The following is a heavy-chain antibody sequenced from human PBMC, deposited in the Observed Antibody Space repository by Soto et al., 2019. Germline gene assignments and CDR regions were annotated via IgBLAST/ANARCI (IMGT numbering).Heavy chain of an antibody. Sequence: GGSLRLSCAASGFTFDDYAMHWVRQAPGKGLEWVSGISWNSGSIGYADSVKGRFTISRDNAKNSLYLQMNSLRAEDTALYYCAKDILVKKLTDDAFDIWGQGTMVTVSS. D-gene: IGHD7-27*01. CDR3: AKDILVKKLTDDAFDI. V-gene: IGHV3-9*01. J-gene: IGHJ3*02. CDR1: GFTFDDYA. CDR2: ISWNSGSI.